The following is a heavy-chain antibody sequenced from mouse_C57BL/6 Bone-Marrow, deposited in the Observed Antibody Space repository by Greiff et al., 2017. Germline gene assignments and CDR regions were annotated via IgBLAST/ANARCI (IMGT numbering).Heavy chain of an antibody. J-gene: IGHJ2*01. Sequence: QVQLQQSGAELVMPGASVKLSCKASGYTFTSYWMHWVKQRPGQGLEWIGEIDPSDSYTNYNQKFKGKSTLTVDKSSSTAYMQLSSLTSEDSAVYYCARSVTTVPSFDYWGQGTTLTVSS. CDR2: IDPSDSYT. CDR1: GYTFTSYW. D-gene: IGHD1-1*01. CDR3: ARSVTTVPSFDY. V-gene: IGHV1-69*01.